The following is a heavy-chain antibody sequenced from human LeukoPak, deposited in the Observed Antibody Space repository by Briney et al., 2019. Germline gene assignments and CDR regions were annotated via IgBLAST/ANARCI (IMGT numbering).Heavy chain of an antibody. CDR2: ITSKTNGETT. CDR1: GVTFSGTW. Sequence: PGGSLRLSCVTSGVTFSGTWMAWVRQAPGKGLEWIGRITSKTNGETTYYAAPVKGGFIISRDDSKSMLYLQMNSLKIEDTALYYCTTDLRSWGQGTLVTVSS. J-gene: IGHJ5*02. V-gene: IGHV3-15*01. CDR3: TTDLRS. D-gene: IGHD3-10*01.